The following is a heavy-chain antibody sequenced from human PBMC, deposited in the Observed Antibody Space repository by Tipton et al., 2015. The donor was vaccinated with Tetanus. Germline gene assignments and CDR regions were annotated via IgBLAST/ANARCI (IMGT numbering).Heavy chain of an antibody. Sequence: TLSLTCAVYGGSFSGNYWSWIRQPPGKGLEWIGEINHRGSTMYNPSLKSRVAISGDTSKNQFSLNLTSLTAADTAVYYCASLPKHWLAPRGAPWGQGTLVPVSS. V-gene: IGHV4-34*01. J-gene: IGHJ5*02. CDR1: GGSFSGNY. CDR3: ASLPKHWLAPRGAP. CDR2: INHRGST. D-gene: IGHD6-19*01.